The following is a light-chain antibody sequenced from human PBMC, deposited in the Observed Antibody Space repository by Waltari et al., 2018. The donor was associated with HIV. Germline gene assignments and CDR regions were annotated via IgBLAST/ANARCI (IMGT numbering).Light chain of an antibody. CDR1: SSEFGRYEL. Sequence: QSALTRPASVSGSPGQSFTLSCTGTSSEFGRYELVSRYHKHPARAPKLMIYEVSKRPSGVANRCPGSKSRNTDSLTISGLQAEAEADYYCCPYAGRSTHVFGGGTKVTVL. V-gene: IGLV2-23*02. CDR2: EVS. J-gene: IGLJ1*01. CDR3: CPYAGRSTHV.